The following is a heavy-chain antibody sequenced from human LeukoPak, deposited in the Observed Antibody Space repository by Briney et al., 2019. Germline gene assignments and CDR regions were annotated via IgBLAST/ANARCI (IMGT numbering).Heavy chain of an antibody. CDR2: INPSGGST. Sequence: ASVKVSCKASGYTFTSYYMHWVRQAPGQGLEWMGIINPSGGSTSYAQKFQGRVTMTRDTSTSTVYMELSSLRSEDTAVYYCARSGDYYDSSGYGPFDAFDIWGQGTMVIVSS. CDR1: GYTFTSYY. J-gene: IGHJ3*02. V-gene: IGHV1-46*01. CDR3: ARSGDYYDSSGYGPFDAFDI. D-gene: IGHD3-22*01.